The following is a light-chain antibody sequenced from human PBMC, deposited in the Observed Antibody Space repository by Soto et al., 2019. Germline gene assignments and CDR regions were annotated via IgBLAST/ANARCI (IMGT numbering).Light chain of an antibody. V-gene: IGKV1-5*03. J-gene: IGKJ1*01. CDR1: QSIDTW. CDR2: KAS. Sequence: DIQMTQSPSTLSASVGDRITITCRASQSIDTWLAWYQQKPGKAPNLLIYKASTLQSGVPSRFSGSGSGTEFTLTINSLQPDDFATYYCQQYHIYSGTFGQGTKVDI. CDR3: QQYHIYSGT.